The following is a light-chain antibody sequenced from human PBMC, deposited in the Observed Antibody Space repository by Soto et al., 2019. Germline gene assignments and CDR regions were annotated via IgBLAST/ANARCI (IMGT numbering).Light chain of an antibody. J-gene: IGKJ3*01. CDR3: QQLNSYPLT. CDR1: QGISRY. Sequence: DIQLTQSTSFLSASVGDSVTITCRASQGISRYLAWYQQKPGKAPKLLVYAASTLQSGVTSRFSGSGSGTEFTLTISSLQPADFATYYCQQLNSYPLTFGPGTKVDIK. V-gene: IGKV1-9*01. CDR2: AAS.